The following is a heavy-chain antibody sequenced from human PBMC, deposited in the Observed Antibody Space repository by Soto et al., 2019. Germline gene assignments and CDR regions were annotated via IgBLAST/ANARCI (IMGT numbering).Heavy chain of an antibody. Sequence: SVKVSCKASGGTFSSYAISWVRQAPGQGLEWMGGIIPIFGTANYAQKFQGRVTITADKSTSTAYMELSSLRSEDTAVYYCASIPEPRDSSGYNYYFDYWGQGTLVTVSS. CDR2: IIPIFGTA. CDR1: GGTFSSYA. J-gene: IGHJ4*02. V-gene: IGHV1-69*06. CDR3: ASIPEPRDSSGYNYYFDY. D-gene: IGHD3-22*01.